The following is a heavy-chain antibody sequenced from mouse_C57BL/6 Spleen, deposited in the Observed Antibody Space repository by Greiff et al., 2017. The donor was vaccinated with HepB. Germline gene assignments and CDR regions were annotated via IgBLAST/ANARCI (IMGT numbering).Heavy chain of an antibody. CDR1: GYTFTSYW. Sequence: QVQLQQPGAELVKPGASVKMSCKASGYTFTSYWITWVKQRPGQGLEWIGDIYPGSGGTNYNEKFKSKATLTVDTSSSTAYMQLSSLTSEDSAVYDCAARYGSSYGWFADWGKGTLVTVSA. D-gene: IGHD1-1*01. CDR3: AARYGSSYGWFAD. J-gene: IGHJ3*01. V-gene: IGHV1-55*01. CDR2: IYPGSGGT.